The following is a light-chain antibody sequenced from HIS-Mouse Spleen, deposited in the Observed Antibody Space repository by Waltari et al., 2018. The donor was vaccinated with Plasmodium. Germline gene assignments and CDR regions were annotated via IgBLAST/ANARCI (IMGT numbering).Light chain of an antibody. CDR1: SSDVGSYHR. Sequence: QSALTQPPSVSGSPGQSVTISCTGTSSDVGSYHRVSWYPQPPGTAPKLRIYEVSNRPAGVPDRFSGSKSGNTASLTISGLQAEDEADYYCSLYTSSSSVVFGGGTKLTVL. J-gene: IGLJ2*01. CDR3: SLYTSSSSVV. V-gene: IGLV2-18*01. CDR2: EVS.